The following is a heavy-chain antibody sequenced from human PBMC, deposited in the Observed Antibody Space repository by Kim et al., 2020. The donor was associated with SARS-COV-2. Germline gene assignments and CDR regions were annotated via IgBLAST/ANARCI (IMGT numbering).Heavy chain of an antibody. Sequence: AQKCQGRVTMTRDTSTSTVYMELSSLRSEDTAVYYCARDLVKAVAGTFDYWGQGTLVTVSS. D-gene: IGHD6-19*01. CDR3: ARDLVKAVAGTFDY. J-gene: IGHJ4*02. V-gene: IGHV1-46*01.